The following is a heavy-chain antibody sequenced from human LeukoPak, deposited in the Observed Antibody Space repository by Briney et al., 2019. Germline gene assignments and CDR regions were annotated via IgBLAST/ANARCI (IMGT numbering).Heavy chain of an antibody. J-gene: IGHJ3*01. CDR2: ISAHNGNT. D-gene: IGHD2-15*01. CDR3: ARASYCSGGSCYPGAFDF. V-gene: IGHV1-18*01. CDR1: GYTFTNYG. Sequence: GASVKVSCKASGYTFTNYGISWVRQAPGLGLEWMGWISAHNGNTNYAQKVQGRVTMTTETSTSTAYMELRSLRSDDTAVYYCARASYCSGGSCYPGAFDFWGQGTMVTVSS.